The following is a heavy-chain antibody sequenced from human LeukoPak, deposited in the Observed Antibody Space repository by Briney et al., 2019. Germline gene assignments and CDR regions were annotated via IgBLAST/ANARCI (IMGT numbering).Heavy chain of an antibody. D-gene: IGHD3-22*01. J-gene: IGHJ4*02. CDR1: GYTFTSYA. V-gene: IGHV1-3*01. CDR2: INAGNGNT. CDR3: AREHYYDSSGYYPVDY. Sequence: ASVKVSCKASGYTFTSYAMHWVRQAPGQRLEWMGWINAGNGNTKYSQKFQGRVTITRATSASTAYMELSSLRSEDTAVYYCAREHYYDSSGYYPVDYWGQGTPVTVSS.